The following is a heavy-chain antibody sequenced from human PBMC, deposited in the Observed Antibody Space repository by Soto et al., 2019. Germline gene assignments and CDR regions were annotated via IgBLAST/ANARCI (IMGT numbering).Heavy chain of an antibody. CDR1: GGSISSGGYY. CDR3: ARGASSWKASYYYGMDV. Sequence: QVQLQESGPGLVKPSQTLSLTCTVSGGSISSGGYYWSWIRQHPGKGLEWIGYIYYSGSTYYNPSLKIRVTISVDKSKTQFSQELSSVTAADTVVYYWARGASSWKASYYYGMDVWGQRTTVTVSS. D-gene: IGHD6-13*01. V-gene: IGHV4-31*03. J-gene: IGHJ6*02. CDR2: IYYSGST.